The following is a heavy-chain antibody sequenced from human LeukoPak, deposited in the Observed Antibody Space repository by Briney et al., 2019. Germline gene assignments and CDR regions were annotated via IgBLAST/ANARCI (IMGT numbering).Heavy chain of an antibody. CDR2: IYYSGST. D-gene: IGHD3-10*01. CDR3: ARLVVDGELFIDY. Sequence: SETLSLTCTISGGSISSYYWSWIRQPPGKGLEWIGYIYYSGSTNYNPSLKSRVTISVDTSKNQFSLKLCSVTAADTAAYYCARLVVDGELFIDYWGQGTLVTVSS. CDR1: GGSISSYY. J-gene: IGHJ4*02. V-gene: IGHV4-59*08.